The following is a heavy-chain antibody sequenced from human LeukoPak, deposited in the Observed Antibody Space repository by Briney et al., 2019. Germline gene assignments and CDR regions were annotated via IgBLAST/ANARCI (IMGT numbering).Heavy chain of an antibody. CDR1: GFTYSTYS. V-gene: IGHV3-21*06. CDR2: ISSSNSYV. J-gene: IGHJ4*02. Sequence: PGGSLRLSCAASGFTYSTYSINWVRQAPGKGLEWVSSISSSNSYVYYADSVKGRFTISRDNAKNSLYLQMNSLRAEDTAVFYCARLRWEQTGYSSDYWGQGTLVTVSS. CDR3: ARLRWEQTGYSSDY. D-gene: IGHD4-23*01.